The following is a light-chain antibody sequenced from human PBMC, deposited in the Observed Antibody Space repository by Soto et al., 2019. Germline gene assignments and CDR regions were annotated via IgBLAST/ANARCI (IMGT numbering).Light chain of an antibody. CDR2: KAS. V-gene: IGKV1-5*03. CDR3: QHKT. J-gene: IGKJ1*01. CDR1: QSISSW. Sequence: DIQMTQSASTLSASVGDRVTITCRASQSISSWLAWYQQKPGKAPKLLIYKASSLESGVPSRFSGSGSGTEFTLTISSLQPDDFATYYCQHKTFGQGTKVDIK.